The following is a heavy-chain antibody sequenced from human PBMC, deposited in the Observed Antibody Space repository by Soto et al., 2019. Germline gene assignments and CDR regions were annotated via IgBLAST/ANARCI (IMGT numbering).Heavy chain of an antibody. D-gene: IGHD6-13*01. CDR1: GGSISSYY. J-gene: IGHJ5*02. CDR2: IYYSGST. Sequence: QVQLQESGPGLVKPSETLSLTCTVSGGSISSYYWSWIRQPPGKGLEWIGYIYYSGSTNYNTSLKSRVTISVDTAKNQFSLKLSSVTAADTAVYYCARDRREYSSSFDGGWGSWFDPWGQGTLVTVSS. V-gene: IGHV4-59*01. CDR3: ARDRREYSSSFDGGWGSWFDP.